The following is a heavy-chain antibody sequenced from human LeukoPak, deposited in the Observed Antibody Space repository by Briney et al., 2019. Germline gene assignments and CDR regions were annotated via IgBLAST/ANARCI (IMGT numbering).Heavy chain of an antibody. J-gene: IGHJ4*02. V-gene: IGHV1-2*02. CDR1: GYTFSGYY. CDR2: ISPKSGGT. CDR3: ATYYYDSSGYYLDY. Sequence: ASVKVSCKASGYTFSGYYMHWVRQAPGQGLEWMGWISPKSGGTNYAQKFQGRVTMTRDMSISTAYMELSRLRSDDTAIYYCATYYYDSSGYYLDYWGQGTLVTVSS. D-gene: IGHD3-22*01.